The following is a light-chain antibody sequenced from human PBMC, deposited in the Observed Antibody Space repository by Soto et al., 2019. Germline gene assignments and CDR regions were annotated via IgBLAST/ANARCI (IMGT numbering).Light chain of an antibody. CDR1: RIGSKT. CDR3: QVWDSSSDPVL. Sequence: SYELTQPPSVSEAPGQTARITCGGNRIGSKTVHWYQQKPGQAPVMVIYYDRDRPSGIPERFSGSNSGNTATLTISRVEVGDEADYYCQVWDSSSDPVLFGGGTKLTVL. J-gene: IGLJ2*01. V-gene: IGLV3-21*01. CDR2: YDR.